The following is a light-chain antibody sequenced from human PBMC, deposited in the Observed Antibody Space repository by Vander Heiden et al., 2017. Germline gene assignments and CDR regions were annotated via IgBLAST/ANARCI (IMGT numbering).Light chain of an antibody. Sequence: DIVFTQSPATLSLSPGERAALSCRARQSVSSYLAWYQQKPGQAPRLLIYDASNRATGIPARFSGSGSGTDFTLTISSREPEDFAVYYCQQHSNWPPLTFGGGTKVEIK. V-gene: IGKV3-11*01. CDR3: QQHSNWPPLT. CDR1: QSVSSY. CDR2: DAS. J-gene: IGKJ4*01.